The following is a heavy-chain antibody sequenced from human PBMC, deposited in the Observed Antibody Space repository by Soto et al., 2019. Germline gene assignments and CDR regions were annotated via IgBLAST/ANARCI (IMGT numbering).Heavy chain of an antibody. V-gene: IGHV3-23*01. CDR1: GFTFSNYA. J-gene: IGHJ3*02. Sequence: GGSLRLSCAASGFTFSNYAMNWVRQAPGKGLEWVSVISGSGGSAYYADSVQGRFTISGDNSKNTLYLQMNSLRAEDTAIYYCVRDMRGLWLATGWDLVIWGQGTMVTVSS. CDR2: ISGSGGSA. D-gene: IGHD1-26*01. CDR3: VRDMRGLWLATGWDLVI.